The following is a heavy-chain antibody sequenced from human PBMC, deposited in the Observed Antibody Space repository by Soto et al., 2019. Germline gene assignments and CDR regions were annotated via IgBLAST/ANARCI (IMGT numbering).Heavy chain of an antibody. CDR2: ISGSGGST. CDR1: GFTFSSYA. D-gene: IGHD3-9*01. CDR3: AKDGGKVLRYFVRYYYYMDV. V-gene: IGHV3-23*01. J-gene: IGHJ6*03. Sequence: EVQLLESGGGLVQPGGSLRLSCAASGFTFSSYAMSWVRQAPGKGLEWVSAISGSGGSTYYADSVKGRFTISRDNSKNTLYLQMNSLRAEDTAVYYCAKDGGKVLRYFVRYYYYMDVWGKGTTVTVSS.